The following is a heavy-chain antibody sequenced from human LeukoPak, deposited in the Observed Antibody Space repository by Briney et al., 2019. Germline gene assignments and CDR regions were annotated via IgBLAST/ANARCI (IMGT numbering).Heavy chain of an antibody. J-gene: IGHJ4*02. D-gene: IGHD2-2*01. CDR3: ARQVSYSTSPLGYYIDY. V-gene: IGHV4-30-2*03. Sequence: SETLSLTLSVSAGSVIIVNYACSWVRQPPGKGLEWIGYIYHTGGTYYNPSLKTRVTMSVDTPNNQFSMKLTSVTAADTAVFYCARQVSYSTSPLGYYIDYGGQGILVTVSS. CDR2: IYHTGGT. CDR1: AGSVIIVNYA.